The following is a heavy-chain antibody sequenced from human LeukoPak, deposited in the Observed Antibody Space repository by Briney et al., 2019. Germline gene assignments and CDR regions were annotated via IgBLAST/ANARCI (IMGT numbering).Heavy chain of an antibody. V-gene: IGHV4-30-2*03. J-gene: IGHJ6*02. D-gene: IGHD3-10*01. CDR2: IYYSGST. CDR3: ARHSPSGYYYGMDV. Sequence: LRLSCAASGFTFSSFAMSWVRQAPGKGLEWIGSIYYSGSTYNNPSLKSRVTIFVDTSKNQFSLQLSSVTAADTAVYYCARHSPSGYYYGMDVWGQGTTVTVSS. CDR1: GFTFSSFA.